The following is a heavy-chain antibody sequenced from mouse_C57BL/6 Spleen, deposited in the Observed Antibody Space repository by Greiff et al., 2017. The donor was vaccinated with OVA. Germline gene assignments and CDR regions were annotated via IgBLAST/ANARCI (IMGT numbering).Heavy chain of an antibody. Sequence: EVQLVESVAELVRPGASVKLSCTASGFNITNTYMHWVKQRPEQGLEWIGRIDPANGITKYAPKFKGKATITADTSSNTAYLQLSSLTSEDTAIYYCALPYPGVWFAYWGQGTLVTVSA. J-gene: IGHJ3*01. CDR1: GFNITNTY. CDR3: ALPYPGVWFAY. CDR2: IDPANGIT. D-gene: IGHD2-10*01. V-gene: IGHV14-3*01.